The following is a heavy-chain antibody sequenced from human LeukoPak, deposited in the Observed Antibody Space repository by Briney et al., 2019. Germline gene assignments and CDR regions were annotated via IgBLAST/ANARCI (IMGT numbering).Heavy chain of an antibody. CDR1: GFIFSRYW. CDR2: INGDGSTL. CDR3: ARDLVWNDFEGEEGGQDY. D-gene: IGHD1-1*01. V-gene: IGHV3-74*01. J-gene: IGHJ4*02. Sequence: PGGSLRLSCAASGFIFSRYWMHWVRQAPGKGLVWVSRINGDGSTLSYADSVKGRFTISRDNAKNTLYLQMNSLRAEDTAVYYCARDLVWNDFEGEEGGQDYWGQGTLVTVSS.